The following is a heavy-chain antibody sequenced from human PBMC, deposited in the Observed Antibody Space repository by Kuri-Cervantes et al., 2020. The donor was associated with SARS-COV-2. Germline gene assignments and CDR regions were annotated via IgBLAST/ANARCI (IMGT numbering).Heavy chain of an antibody. D-gene: IGHD3-10*01. V-gene: IGHV1-3*01. CDR2: INAGNGNT. Sequence: ASVTVSCKASGYNFTSYAMHWVRPAPGQRLEWMGWINAGNGNTKYSRKFQGRVTITRDTSASTAYMELSSLRSEDTAVYYCARGRYYYGSGSPNFDYWGQGTLVTVSS. CDR1: GYNFTSYA. CDR3: ARGRYYYGSGSPNFDY. J-gene: IGHJ4*02.